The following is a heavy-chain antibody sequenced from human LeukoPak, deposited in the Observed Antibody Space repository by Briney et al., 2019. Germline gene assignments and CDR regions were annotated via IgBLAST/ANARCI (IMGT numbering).Heavy chain of an antibody. J-gene: IGHJ4*02. V-gene: IGHV3-64D*06. CDR3: VKSLSGWYYFDY. CDR2: ISINGGST. D-gene: IGHD6-19*01. Sequence: GRSLRLSCAASGFTFSSYAMHWVRQAPEKGLEYVSAISINGGSTYYADSVKGRFTISRDNSKNTLYLQMSSLRVEDTAVYYCVKSLSGWYYFDYWGQGTLVTVSS. CDR1: GFTFSSYA.